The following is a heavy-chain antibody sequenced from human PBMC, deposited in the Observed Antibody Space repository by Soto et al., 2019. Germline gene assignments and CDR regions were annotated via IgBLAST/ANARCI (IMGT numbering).Heavy chain of an antibody. D-gene: IGHD2-21*01. CDR2: INSDGSTT. CDR1: GFTFSSYW. J-gene: IGHJ4*02. V-gene: IGHV3-74*01. CDR3: ARVGTGAYHFDY. Sequence: EVQLVESGGGLVQPGGCLRLSCAASGFTFSSYWMHWVRQAPGKGLVWVSRINSDGSTTSYADSVKGRFTISRDNAKNTLYLQMNSLRAEGTAVYYCARVGTGAYHFDYWGQGTLVTVSS.